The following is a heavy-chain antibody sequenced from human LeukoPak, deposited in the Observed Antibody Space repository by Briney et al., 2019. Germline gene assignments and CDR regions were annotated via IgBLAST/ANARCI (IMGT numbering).Heavy chain of an antibody. J-gene: IGHJ6*03. Sequence: KPSETLSLTCTVSGGSISSYYWSWIRQPPGKGLEWIGYIYYSGSTNYNPSLKSRVTISVDTSKSQSSLKLSSVTAADTAVYYCAGFYDSSYYMDVWGKGTTVTVSS. D-gene: IGHD3-22*01. CDR2: IYYSGST. V-gene: IGHV4-59*12. CDR1: GGSISSYY. CDR3: AGFYDSSYYMDV.